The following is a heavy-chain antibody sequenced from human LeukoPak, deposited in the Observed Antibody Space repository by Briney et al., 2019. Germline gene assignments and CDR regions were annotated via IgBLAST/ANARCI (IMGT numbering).Heavy chain of an antibody. D-gene: IGHD1-14*01. J-gene: IGHJ5*02. V-gene: IGHV1-3*01. CDR3: ARGLRGPDP. Sequence: ASVKVSCRASGYTFTSYAIHWVRQAPGQRLEWMGWINAGNGNTKYSQRFQGRVTFNRDTSASTAYMDLSSLRSEDTAVYYCARGLRGPDPWGQGTLVTVSS. CDR1: GYTFTSYA. CDR2: INAGNGNT.